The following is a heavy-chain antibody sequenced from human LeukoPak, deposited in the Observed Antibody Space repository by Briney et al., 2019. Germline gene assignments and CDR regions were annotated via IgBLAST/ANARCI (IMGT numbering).Heavy chain of an antibody. CDR2: IYYSGST. J-gene: IGHJ4*02. V-gene: IGHV4-39*07. D-gene: IGHD1-26*01. CDR1: GGPISSSSYY. CDR3: ARLTVGATRAEVDY. Sequence: SETLSLTCTVSGGPISSSSYYWGWIRQPPGKGLEWIGSIYYSGSTYYNPSLKTRVTISVDTSKNQFSLKLSSVTAADTAVYYCARLTVGATRAEVDYWGQGTLVTVSS.